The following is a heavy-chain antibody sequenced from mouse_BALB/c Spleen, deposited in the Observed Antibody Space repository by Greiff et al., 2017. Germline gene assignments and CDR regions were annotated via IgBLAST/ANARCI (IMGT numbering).Heavy chain of an antibody. CDR3: ARQGGNYGLYAMDY. CDR1: GFTFSSYG. V-gene: IGHV5-6*02. J-gene: IGHJ4*01. D-gene: IGHD2-1*01. CDR2: ISSGGSYT. Sequence: EVKLEESGGDLVKPGGSLKLSCAASGFTFSSYGMSWVRQTPDKRLEWVATISSGGSYTYYPDSVKGRFTISRDNAKNTLYLQMSSLKSEDTAMYYCARQGGNYGLYAMDYWGQGTSVTVSS.